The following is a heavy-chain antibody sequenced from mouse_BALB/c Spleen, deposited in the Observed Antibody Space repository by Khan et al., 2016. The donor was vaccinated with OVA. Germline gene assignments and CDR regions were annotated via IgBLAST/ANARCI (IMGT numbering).Heavy chain of an antibody. D-gene: IGHD1-1*01. CDR3: ARIKKIVATYFDY. Sequence: QVQLQQPGAELVKAGASVKMSCKASGYTFTSYWMHWVKQRLGQGLEWFAETNPTNGRTYYNEKFKSKATLTVDKSSSTAYMLLSGPTFEESAVYYCARIKKIVATYFDYWGQGTTRTVSS. V-gene: IGHV1S81*02. CDR2: TNPTNGRT. CDR1: GYTFTSYW. J-gene: IGHJ2*01.